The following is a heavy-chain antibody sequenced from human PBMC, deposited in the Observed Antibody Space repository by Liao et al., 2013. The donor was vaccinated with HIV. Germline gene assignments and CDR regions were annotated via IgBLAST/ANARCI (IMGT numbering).Heavy chain of an antibody. J-gene: IGHJ4*02. V-gene: IGHV4-39*07. CDR1: GGSISTSSYY. CDR2: IFYTGSI. CDR3: ASDGVGATSIPD. Sequence: QLQLQESGPGLVKPSETLSLTCTVSGGSISTSSYYWGWIRQSPGKGLEWIATIFYTGSIDYNPSLKSRVSISVDTSKNQVSLKLTSVTAADSAVYYCASDGVGATSIPDWGQGTLVTVSS. D-gene: IGHD1-26*01.